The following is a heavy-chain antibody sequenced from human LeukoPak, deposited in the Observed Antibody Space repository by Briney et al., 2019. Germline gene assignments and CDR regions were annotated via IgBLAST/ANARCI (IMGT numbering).Heavy chain of an antibody. CDR2: IYHSGST. J-gene: IGHJ4*02. CDR3: ARDISSSSARNFDY. D-gene: IGHD6-6*01. Sequence: PSETLSLTCTVSGYSISSGYYWGWIRQPPGKGLEWIGSIYHSGSTYYNPSLKSRVTISVDTSKNQSPLKLSSVTAADTAVYYCARDISSSSARNFDYWGQGTLVTVSS. CDR1: GYSISSGYY. V-gene: IGHV4-38-2*02.